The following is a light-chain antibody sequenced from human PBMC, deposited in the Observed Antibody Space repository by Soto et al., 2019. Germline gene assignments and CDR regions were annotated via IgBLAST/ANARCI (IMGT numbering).Light chain of an antibody. CDR1: KLGDKY. V-gene: IGLV3-1*01. CDR2: QDS. Sequence: SYELTQPPSVSVSPGQTASITCSGDKLGDKYACWYQQKPGQSPVLAIYQDSKRPSGIPERFSGSNSGNTATLTISGTQAMDEADYYCQAWDSSYYVFGTGTKVTVL. CDR3: QAWDSSYYV. J-gene: IGLJ1*01.